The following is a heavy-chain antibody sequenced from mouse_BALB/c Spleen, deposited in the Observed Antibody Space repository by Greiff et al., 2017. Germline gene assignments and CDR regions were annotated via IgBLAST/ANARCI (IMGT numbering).Heavy chain of an antibody. J-gene: IGHJ2*01. CDR2: ISSGGST. V-gene: IGHV5-6-5*01. CDR1: GFTFSSYA. Sequence: EVQLQQSGGGLVKPGGSLKLSCAASGFTFSSYAMSWVRQTPEKRLEWVASISSGGSTYYPDSVKGRFTITRDNARNILYLQMSSLRSEDTAMYYCARGGYYGNYFSFDYWGQGTTLTVSS. CDR3: ARGGYYGNYFSFDY. D-gene: IGHD2-1*01.